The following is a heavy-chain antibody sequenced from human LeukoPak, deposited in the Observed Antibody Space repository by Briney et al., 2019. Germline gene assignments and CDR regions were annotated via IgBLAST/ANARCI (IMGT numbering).Heavy chain of an antibody. Sequence: GGSLRLSCAASGFTFSSYAMSWVRQAPGKGLEWVSAISGSGGSTYYADPVKGRFTISRDNSKNTLYLQMNSLRAEDTAVYYCARSTPEDYSSGPIDYWGQGTLVTVSS. CDR3: ARSTPEDYSSGPIDY. CDR1: GFTFSSYA. CDR2: ISGSGGST. V-gene: IGHV3-23*01. D-gene: IGHD3-22*01. J-gene: IGHJ4*02.